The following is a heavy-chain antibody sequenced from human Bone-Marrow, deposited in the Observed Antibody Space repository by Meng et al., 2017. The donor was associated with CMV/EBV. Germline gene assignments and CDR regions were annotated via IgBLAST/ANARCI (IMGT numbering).Heavy chain of an antibody. D-gene: IGHD2-2*01. V-gene: IGHV5-51*01. CDR3: ARQDCSSTSCYYPI. CDR2: IYPGDSDT. CDR1: GYSFTSYW. J-gene: IGHJ3*02. Sequence: KVSCKGSGYSFTSYWIGWVRQMPGKGLEWMGIIYPGDSDTRYSPSFQGQVTISADKSISTAYLQWSSLKASDTAMYYCARQDCSSTSCYYPIWGQGSIVTVSS.